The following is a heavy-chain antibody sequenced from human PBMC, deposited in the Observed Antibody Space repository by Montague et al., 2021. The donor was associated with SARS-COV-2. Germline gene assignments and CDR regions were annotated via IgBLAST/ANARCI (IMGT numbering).Heavy chain of an antibody. Sequence: SETLSLTCGVSGGSISGSNWWSWVRQPPGKGLEWIGELYHTGSTNYNPPPQSRVTISVDKSKNQFSLKLTSVTAADTAVYYCVAAGYYSLDHWGQGTLVTVSS. J-gene: IGHJ4*02. CDR3: VAAGYYSLDH. V-gene: IGHV4-4*02. CDR2: LYHTGST. D-gene: IGHD3-10*01. CDR1: GGSISGSNW.